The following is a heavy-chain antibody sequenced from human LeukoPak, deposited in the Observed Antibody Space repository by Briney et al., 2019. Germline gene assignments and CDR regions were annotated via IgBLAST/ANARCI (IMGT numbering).Heavy chain of an antibody. D-gene: IGHD2-2*01. CDR3: ARRRYADY. J-gene: IGHJ4*02. Sequence: SETLSLTCAVYGGSFSGYYWSWIRQPPGKGLEWVGEINHSGSTNYNPSLKSRVTISVGTSKNQFSLKLSSVTAADTAVYYCARRRYADYWGQGTLVTVSS. CDR2: INHSGST. CDR1: GGSFSGYY. V-gene: IGHV4-34*01.